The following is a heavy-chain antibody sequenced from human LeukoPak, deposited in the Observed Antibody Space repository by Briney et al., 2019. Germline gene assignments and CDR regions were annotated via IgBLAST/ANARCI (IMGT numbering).Heavy chain of an antibody. CDR2: INPSDGGT. CDR3: ASTSDYFETTVYIDH. D-gene: IGHD3-22*01. Sequence: ASVKVSCKASGYTFTSYYIHWVRQAPGQGLEWMGIINPSDGGTGSAQMFQGRVSMTWDTSTSTVYMELSSLRFEDTALYYCASTSDYFETTVYIDHWGQGTLVTVSS. J-gene: IGHJ4*02. CDR1: GYTFTSYY. V-gene: IGHV1-46*01.